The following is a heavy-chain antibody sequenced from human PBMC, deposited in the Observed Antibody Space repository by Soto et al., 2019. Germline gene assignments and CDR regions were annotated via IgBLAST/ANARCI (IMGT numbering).Heavy chain of an antibody. Sequence: ASVKVSCKASGYTFTSYGISWVRQAPGQGLEWMGWISAYNGNTNYAQKLQGRVTMTTDTSTSTAYMELRSLRSDDTAVYYCARDPQRPLPHLNDAFDIWGQGTMVTVSS. J-gene: IGHJ3*02. CDR1: GYTFTSYG. CDR2: ISAYNGNT. D-gene: IGHD2-2*01. CDR3: ARDPQRPLPHLNDAFDI. V-gene: IGHV1-18*01.